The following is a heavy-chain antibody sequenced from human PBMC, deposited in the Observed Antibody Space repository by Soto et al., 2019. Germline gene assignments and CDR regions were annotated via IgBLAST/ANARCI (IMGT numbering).Heavy chain of an antibody. V-gene: IGHV2-5*02. J-gene: IGHJ4*02. CDR3: KQKTAYEISTGYYPFDY. CDR1: GFSLSTSGGG. Sequence: SGPTLVNPTQTVTLTCTFSGFSLSTSGGGVAWIRQPPGKALEWLALIYWDDGKRYSPSLKTRLNITKDTSKNQVVLTLTNVDPVDTAIFFFKQKTAYEISTGYYPFDYWGQGSLVTVSS. D-gene: IGHD3-9*01. CDR2: IYWDDGK.